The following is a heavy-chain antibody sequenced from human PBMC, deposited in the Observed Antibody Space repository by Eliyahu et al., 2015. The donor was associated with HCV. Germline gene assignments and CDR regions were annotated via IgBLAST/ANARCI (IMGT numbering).Heavy chain of an antibody. CDR2: IWYDGSNK. CDR1: GFTFSSYG. J-gene: IGHJ4*02. Sequence: QVQLVESGGGVVQPGRSLRLSCAASGFTFSSYGMHWVRQAPGKGLEWVAVIWYDGSNKYYADSVKGRFTISRDNSKNTLYLQMNSLRAEDTAVYYCARAHGFGELSNIFDYWGQGTLVTVSS. D-gene: IGHD3-10*01. CDR3: ARAHGFGELSNIFDY. V-gene: IGHV3-33*01.